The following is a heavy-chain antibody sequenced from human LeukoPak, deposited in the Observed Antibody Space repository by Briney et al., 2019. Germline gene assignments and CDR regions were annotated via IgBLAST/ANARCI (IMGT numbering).Heavy chain of an antibody. D-gene: IGHD3-22*01. Sequence: SGTLSLTCTVSGGSISGYYWSWIRQSPGKGLESLGFIYYTGSTNYNPSLRSRVSISLDTPKNQFSLRLTSVTAADTAVYYCARFSNYYDSAVHYLDFWGQGTLVTVSS. CDR2: IYYTGST. CDR1: GGSISGYY. CDR3: ARFSNYYDSAVHYLDF. J-gene: IGHJ4*02. V-gene: IGHV4-59*01.